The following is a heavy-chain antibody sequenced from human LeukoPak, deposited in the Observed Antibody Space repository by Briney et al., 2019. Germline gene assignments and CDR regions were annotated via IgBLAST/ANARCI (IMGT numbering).Heavy chain of an antibody. CDR1: GFTVSSNY. CDR2: LYSGGST. D-gene: IGHD3-22*01. Sequence: PGGSPRLSCAASGFTVSSNYMGWVRQAPGKGLEWVSVLYSGGSTYYPDSVKGRFTISRDNSQNTLYLQMDSLRAEDTAVYYCARLYDSSGYGAFDIWGQGTTATVSS. V-gene: IGHV3-66*02. J-gene: IGHJ3*02. CDR3: ARLYDSSGYGAFDI.